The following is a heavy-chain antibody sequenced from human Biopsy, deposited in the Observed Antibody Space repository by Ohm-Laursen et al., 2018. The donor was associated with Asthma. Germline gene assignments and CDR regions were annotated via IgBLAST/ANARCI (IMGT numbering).Heavy chain of an antibody. CDR3: ARKAGSCISRTCYSLDF. D-gene: IGHD2-2*01. J-gene: IGHJ4*02. CDR2: INSVFGTT. V-gene: IGHV1-69*13. CDR1: GGTFNTYV. Sequence: ASVKVSCKPLGGTFNTYVIGWVRQAPGQGLEWMGGINSVFGTTTYPQKFQDRVTITADDSTSTVYMELSSLRSEDTAVYYCARKAGSCISRTCYSLDFWGQGTLGTVSS.